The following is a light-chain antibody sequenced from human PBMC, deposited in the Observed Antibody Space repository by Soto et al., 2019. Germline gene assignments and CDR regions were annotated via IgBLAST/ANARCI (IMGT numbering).Light chain of an antibody. CDR2: EVT. Sequence: QSALTQPASVSGSPGQSITISCTGTRSDVGGYNFVSWYQQDPGKAPKLIIYEVTYRPLGVSNRLSGSKSGNTASLTISGLQAEDEADYYCSSYTNISTDVFGTGTKLTVL. J-gene: IGLJ1*01. CDR1: RSDVGGYNF. CDR3: SSYTNISTDV. V-gene: IGLV2-14*01.